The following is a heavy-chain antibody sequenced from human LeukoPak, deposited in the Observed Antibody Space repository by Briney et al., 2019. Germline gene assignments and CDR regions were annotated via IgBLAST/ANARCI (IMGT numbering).Heavy chain of an antibody. CDR3: AKDKRGLAITMVRGIPPVAAFDI. CDR1: GFTVSSNY. D-gene: IGHD3-10*01. Sequence: GGSLRLSCAVSGFTVSSNYMSWVRQAPGKGLEWVSLISWDGGSTYYADSVKGRFTISGDNSKNSLYLQMNSLRTEDTALYYCAKDKRGLAITMVRGIPPVAAFDIWGQGTMVTVSS. CDR2: ISWDGGST. J-gene: IGHJ3*02. V-gene: IGHV3-43*01.